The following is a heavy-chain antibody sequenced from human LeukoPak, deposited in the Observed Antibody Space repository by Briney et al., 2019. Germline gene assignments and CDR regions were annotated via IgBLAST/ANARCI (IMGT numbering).Heavy chain of an antibody. CDR3: ARRHGSGLIDY. CDR1: GYSFSSYW. CDR2: FYPGDSDT. Sequence: GESLKISCKGSGYSFSSYWIAWVRQMPGKGLEWMGSFYPGDSDTRHSPSFQGQVTISADKSISTAYVQWSSLKASDTAMYYCARRHGSGLIDYWGQGTLVTVSS. V-gene: IGHV5-51*01. D-gene: IGHD3-3*01. J-gene: IGHJ4*02.